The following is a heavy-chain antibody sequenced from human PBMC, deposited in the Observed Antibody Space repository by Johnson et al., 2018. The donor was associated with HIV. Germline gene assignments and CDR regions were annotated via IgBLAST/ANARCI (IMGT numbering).Heavy chain of an antibody. D-gene: IGHD1-26*01. V-gene: IGHV3-30*14. Sequence: QVQLVESGGGLVQPGRSLRLSCTTSGFTFSNYAMHWVRQAPGKGLEWVAVLSYDGGNKYYADSVKGRFTISRDNSKNTLYLQMNSLRAEYTAVYYCARGRYTTAEWDDAFDIWGQGTMVTVSS. J-gene: IGHJ3*02. CDR2: LSYDGGNK. CDR1: GFTFSNYA. CDR3: ARGRYTTAEWDDAFDI.